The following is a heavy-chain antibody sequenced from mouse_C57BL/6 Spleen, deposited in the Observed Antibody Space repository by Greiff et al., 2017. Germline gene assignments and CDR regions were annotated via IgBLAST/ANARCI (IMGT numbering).Heavy chain of an antibody. Sequence: QVQLQQSGAELMKPGASVKLSCKATGYTFPGYWIAWVKQRPGHGLEWIGEILPGSGSTNYNEKFKGKATFTADTSSNTSYLQLSSLTTEDSAIYYCARKGNYERGSYAMDYWGQGTSVTVSS. CDR3: ARKGNYERGSYAMDY. V-gene: IGHV1-9*01. CDR1: GYTFPGYW. CDR2: ILPGSGST. J-gene: IGHJ4*01. D-gene: IGHD1-1*01.